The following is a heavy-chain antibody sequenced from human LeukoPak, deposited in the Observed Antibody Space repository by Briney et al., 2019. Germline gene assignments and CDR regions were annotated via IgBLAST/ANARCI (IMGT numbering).Heavy chain of an antibody. CDR1: GFTFSSYG. Sequence: PGGSLRLSCAASGFTFSSYGMHWVRQAPGKGLEWVAVMAYDGSNKYYADSVKGRFTMSRDNSKNTLYLQMNSLKTEDTAVYYCTTVSLVGAGGQFDYWGQGTLITVSS. J-gene: IGHJ4*02. CDR2: MAYDGSNK. CDR3: TTVSLVGAGGQFDY. D-gene: IGHD1-26*01. V-gene: IGHV3-30*03.